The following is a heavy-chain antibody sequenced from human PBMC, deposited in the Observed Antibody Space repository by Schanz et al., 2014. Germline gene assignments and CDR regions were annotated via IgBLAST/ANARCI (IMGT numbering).Heavy chain of an antibody. J-gene: IGHJ4*02. CDR2: INPLNGGT. CDR1: GYTFTGYY. V-gene: IGHV1-2*02. CDR3: ARDKSEHHLLFFDF. Sequence: QVQLVQSGAEVKKPGASVKVSCQTSGYTFTGYYLHWVRQIPTQGLEWVGWINPLNGGTNYAQKFQGRVSMTRDTSIKTAYMELSSLTSADTAMYFCARDKSEHHLLFFDFWGQGALVTVSP.